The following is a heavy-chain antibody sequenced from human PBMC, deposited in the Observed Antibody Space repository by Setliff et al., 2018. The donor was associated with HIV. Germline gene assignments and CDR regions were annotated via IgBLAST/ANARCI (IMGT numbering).Heavy chain of an antibody. CDR1: SYSISSGYY. D-gene: IGHD3-22*01. J-gene: IGHJ6*03. CDR3: ARETYYYDNPQYYYYYMDV. Sequence: SETLSLTCAVSSYSISSGYYWGWIRQPPGKGLEWIGNIYHSGSTYYNPSLKSRVTISVDTSKNQFSLKLSSVTAADTAVYYCARETYYYDNPQYYYYYMDVWGKGTTVTVSS. CDR2: IYHSGST. V-gene: IGHV4-38-2*01.